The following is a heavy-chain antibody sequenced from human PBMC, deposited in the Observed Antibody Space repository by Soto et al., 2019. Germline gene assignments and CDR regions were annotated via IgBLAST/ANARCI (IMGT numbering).Heavy chain of an antibody. V-gene: IGHV1-18*01. CDR2: ISAYNGNT. CDR3: ARDSIVVVPSAMGDY. CDR1: GYTFTSYG. Sequence: QVQLVQSGAEVKKPGASVKVSCKASGYTFTSYGISWVRQAPGQGLEWMGWISAYNGNTNYAQKLQGRVTMTTDTSTSTAYMELRSLGSDDTAVYYCARDSIVVVPSAMGDYWGQGTLVTVSS. J-gene: IGHJ4*02. D-gene: IGHD2-2*01.